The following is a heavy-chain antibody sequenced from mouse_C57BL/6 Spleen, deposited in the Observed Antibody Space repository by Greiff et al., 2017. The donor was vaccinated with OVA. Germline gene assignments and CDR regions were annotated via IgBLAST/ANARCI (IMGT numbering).Heavy chain of an antibody. CDR1: GYTFTEYT. CDR2: FYPGSGSI. Sequence: VQLQQSGAELVKPGASVKLSCKASGYTFTEYTIHWVKQRSGQGLEWIGWFYPGSGSIKYNEKFKDKATLTAAKSSSTVYMELSRLTSEDSAVYFCARQESDYGSSYVGYFDVWGTGTTVTVSS. D-gene: IGHD1-1*01. J-gene: IGHJ1*03. V-gene: IGHV1-62-2*01. CDR3: ARQESDYGSSYVGYFDV.